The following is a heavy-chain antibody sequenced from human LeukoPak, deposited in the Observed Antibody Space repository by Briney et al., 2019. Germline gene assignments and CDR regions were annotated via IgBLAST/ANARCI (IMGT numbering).Heavy chain of an antibody. D-gene: IGHD5-24*01. Sequence: GRSLRLSCAASGFTFSSYGMHWVRQAPGKGLEWVAVIWYDGSNKYYADSVKGRFTISRDNSKNTLYLQVNSLRAEDTAVYYCARERRDGYNYRYFDYWGQGTLVTVSS. J-gene: IGHJ4*02. CDR2: IWYDGSNK. CDR1: GFTFSSYG. CDR3: ARERRDGYNYRYFDY. V-gene: IGHV3-33*01.